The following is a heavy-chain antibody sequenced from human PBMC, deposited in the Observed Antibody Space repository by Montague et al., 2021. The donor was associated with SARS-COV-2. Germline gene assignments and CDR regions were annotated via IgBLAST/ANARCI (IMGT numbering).Heavy chain of an antibody. V-gene: IGHV3-23*01. CDR1: GFTFSTYA. J-gene: IGHJ4*02. Sequence: SLRLSCAASGFTFSTYAMSWVRQAPGKGLEWVSTVSSIGDSTFYADSVKGRFTVSRDNSKNTLYLQMNSLRAEDTAVYYCAKDLEQWLVGRDYFDYWGQGTLVTVSS. D-gene: IGHD6-19*01. CDR3: AKDLEQWLVGRDYFDY. CDR2: VSSIGDST.